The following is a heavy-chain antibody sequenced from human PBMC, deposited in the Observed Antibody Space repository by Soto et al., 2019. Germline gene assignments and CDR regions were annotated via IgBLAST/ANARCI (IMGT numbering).Heavy chain of an antibody. Sequence: QVQLQESGPGLVKPSETLSLTCTVSGGSISGYYWSWIRQPPGKGLEWIGYIHSSGTTNYNPSLKSRLTMSVDTSKNQLSLELSSVTAADTAVYYCARGSNCAAGGAFDIWGQGTVVTVSS. J-gene: IGHJ3*02. CDR2: IHSSGTT. CDR1: GGSISGYY. V-gene: IGHV4-59*01. D-gene: IGHD4-4*01. CDR3: ARGSNCAAGGAFDI.